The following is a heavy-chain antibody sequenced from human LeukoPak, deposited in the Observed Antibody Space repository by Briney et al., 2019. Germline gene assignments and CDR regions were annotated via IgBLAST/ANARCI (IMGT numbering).Heavy chain of an antibody. Sequence: GASVTVSCKASGYTFTSYYMHWVRQAPGQGLEWMGIINPSGGSTSYAQKFQGRVTMTRDTSTSTVYMELSSLRSEDTAVYYCAREGEVVPAARDAFDIWGQGTMVTVSS. CDR2: INPSGGST. J-gene: IGHJ3*02. CDR3: AREGEVVPAARDAFDI. CDR1: GYTFTSYY. D-gene: IGHD2-2*01. V-gene: IGHV1-46*01.